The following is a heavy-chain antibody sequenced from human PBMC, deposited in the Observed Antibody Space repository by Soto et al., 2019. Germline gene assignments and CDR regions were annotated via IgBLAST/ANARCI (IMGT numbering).Heavy chain of an antibody. Sequence: EVQLVETGGGLIQPGGSLRPSCAASGFTVSSNYMSWVRQAPGKGLEWVSVIYSGGSTYYADSVKGRFTISRDNSKNTLYLQMNSLRAEDTAVYYCATHIQVGLGGDWASPLFYYYYGMDVWGQGTTVTVSS. D-gene: IGHD2-21*02. CDR2: IYSGGST. J-gene: IGHJ6*02. CDR3: ATHIQVGLGGDWASPLFYYYYGMDV. V-gene: IGHV3-53*02. CDR1: GFTVSSNY.